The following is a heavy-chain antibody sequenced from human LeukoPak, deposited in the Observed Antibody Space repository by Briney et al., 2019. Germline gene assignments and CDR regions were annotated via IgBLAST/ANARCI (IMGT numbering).Heavy chain of an antibody. D-gene: IGHD4-17*01. CDR3: AKTPTTGGDY. CDR2: ISSSGSTI. CDR1: GFTFSDYY. V-gene: IGHV3-11*04. Sequence: GGSLRLSCAASGFTFSDYYMSWVRQAPGKGLEWVSYISSSGSTIYYADSVKGRFTISRDNSKNTLYLQMSSLRAEDTAVYYCAKTPTTGGDYWGQGTLVTVSS. J-gene: IGHJ4*02.